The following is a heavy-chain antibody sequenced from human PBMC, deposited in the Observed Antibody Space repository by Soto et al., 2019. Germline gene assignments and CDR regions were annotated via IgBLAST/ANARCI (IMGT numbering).Heavy chain of an antibody. CDR2: IKGDGST. J-gene: IGHJ4*02. CDR1: GGSLSHYY. CDR3: ARGQGGVVATH. D-gene: IGHD5-12*01. V-gene: IGHV4-34*01. Sequence: QVQLQQWGAGLLKPSETLSLNCAVNGGSLSHYYWSWIRQPPGKGLEWIGEIKGDGSTNYSPSLKSRAPISSDTSNNQFSRRLCAVTAADTGVYYCARGQGGVVATHWDQGTLVTVSS.